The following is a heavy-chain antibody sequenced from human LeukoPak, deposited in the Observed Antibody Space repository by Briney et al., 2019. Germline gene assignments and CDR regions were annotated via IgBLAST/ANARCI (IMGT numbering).Heavy chain of an antibody. CDR2: IYYSGST. V-gene: IGHV4-39*01. CDR3: ARSGYDFWSGYPQDLDY. J-gene: IGHJ4*02. CDR1: GGSISSSSYY. Sequence: PSETLSLTCTVSGGSISSSSYYWGWIRRPPGKGLEWIGSIYYSGSTYYNPSLKSRFTISVDTSKNQFSLKLSSVTAADTAVYYCARSGYDFWSGYPQDLDYWGQGTLVTVSS. D-gene: IGHD3-3*01.